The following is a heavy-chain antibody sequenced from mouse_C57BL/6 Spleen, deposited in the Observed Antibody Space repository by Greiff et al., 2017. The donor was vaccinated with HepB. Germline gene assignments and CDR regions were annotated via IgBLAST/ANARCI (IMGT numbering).Heavy chain of an antibody. J-gene: IGHJ2*01. CDR1: GYTFTSYW. Sequence: QVQLQQPGAELVRPGSSVKLSCKASGYTFTSYWMDWVKQRPGQGLEWIGNIYPSDSETHYNQKFKDKATLTVDKSSSTAYMQLSSLTSEDSAVYYCAREGGYDGYYYFDYWGQGTTLTVSS. CDR3: AREGGYDGYYYFDY. V-gene: IGHV1-61*01. CDR2: IYPSDSET. D-gene: IGHD2-3*01.